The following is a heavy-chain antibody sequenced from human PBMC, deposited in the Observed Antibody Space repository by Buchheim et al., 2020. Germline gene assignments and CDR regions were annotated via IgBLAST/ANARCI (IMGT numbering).Heavy chain of an antibody. CDR1: GGSISPYY. CDR2: IYYSGSA. CDR3: ARDFRGLDV. Sequence: QVQLQESGPGLVKPSETLSLTCSVSGGSISPYYWSWIRQSPGKGLEGIGYIYYSGSANYNPSLESRVTISVDPSNNPFSLKLRSVTAADTAVYYCARDFRGLDVWGQGAT. J-gene: IGHJ6*02. V-gene: IGHV4-59*01.